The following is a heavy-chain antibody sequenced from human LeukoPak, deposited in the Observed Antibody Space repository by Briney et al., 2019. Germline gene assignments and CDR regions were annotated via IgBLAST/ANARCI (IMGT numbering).Heavy chain of an antibody. J-gene: IGHJ5*02. V-gene: IGHV1-69*02. CDR1: GGTFSRYS. CDR3: AGGDVEMATMNWFDP. Sequence: GASVKVSCKASGGTFSRYSISWVRQAPGQGLEWMGRIIPILGIANYAQKFQGRVTIIADKSTSTAYMELSSLRSEDTAVYYCAGGDVEMATMNWFDPWGQGTLVTVSS. D-gene: IGHD5-24*01. CDR2: IIPILGIA.